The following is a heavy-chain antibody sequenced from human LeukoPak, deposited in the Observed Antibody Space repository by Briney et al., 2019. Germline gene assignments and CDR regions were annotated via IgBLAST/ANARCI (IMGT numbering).Heavy chain of an antibody. CDR2: ISGSGGST. J-gene: IGHJ4*02. V-gene: IGHV3-23*01. CDR1: GITLSNYG. D-gene: IGHD2-21*01. Sequence: GGSLRLSCAVSGITLSNYGMSWVRQAPGKGLEWVAGISGSGGSTNYADSVKGRFSISRDNPKNTLYLQLNSLRAEDTAVYFCAKRGVVIRVILVGFHKEAYYFDSWGQGALVTVSS. CDR3: AKRGVVIRVILVGFHKEAYYFDS.